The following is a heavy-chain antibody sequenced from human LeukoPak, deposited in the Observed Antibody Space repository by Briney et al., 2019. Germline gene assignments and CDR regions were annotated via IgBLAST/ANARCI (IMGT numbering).Heavy chain of an antibody. CDR1: GFTLTTYG. J-gene: IGHJ4*02. CDR3: ARDYCSSTSCLFDY. Sequence: PGGSLRLSCTASGFTLTTYGMHWVRQAPGQGLEWVAVIWNDGSNKYYVDSVKGRFTISRDNSKNTLYLQMNSLRTEDTAVYYCARDYCSSTSCLFDYWGQGTLVTVSS. D-gene: IGHD2-2*01. CDR2: IWNDGSNK. V-gene: IGHV3-33*08.